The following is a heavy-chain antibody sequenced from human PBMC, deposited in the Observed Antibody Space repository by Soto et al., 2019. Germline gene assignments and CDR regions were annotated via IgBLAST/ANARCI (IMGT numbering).Heavy chain of an antibody. Sequence: LSLTCTVSGGSISSGDYYWSWIGQPRVSGVDWGGYIYYSGSTYYNPSLKSRVTISVDTSKNQFSLKLSSVTAADTAVYYCAREGYCSGGSCYSYDNYYYGMDVWGQGTTVTVSS. CDR2: IYYSGST. D-gene: IGHD2-15*01. CDR3: AREGYCSGGSCYSYDNYYYGMDV. CDR1: GGSISSGDYY. J-gene: IGHJ6*02. V-gene: IGHV4-30-4*01.